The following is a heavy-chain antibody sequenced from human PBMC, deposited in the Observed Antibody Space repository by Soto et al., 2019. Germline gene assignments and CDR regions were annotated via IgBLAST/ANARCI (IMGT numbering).Heavy chain of an antibody. V-gene: IGHV4-4*07. D-gene: IGHD3-3*01. J-gene: IGHJ5*02. CDR2: IYSSGNT. CDR3: ARGQRFSDWFDP. Sequence: TLSLTCSVSGGTISGYYWTWIRQPAGKGLEWIGRIYSSGNTKYNPSLQSRVTMSLDTSNNQFSLRLTSVTAADTAVYYCARGQRFSDWFDPWGQGTLVTVSS. CDR1: GGTISGYY.